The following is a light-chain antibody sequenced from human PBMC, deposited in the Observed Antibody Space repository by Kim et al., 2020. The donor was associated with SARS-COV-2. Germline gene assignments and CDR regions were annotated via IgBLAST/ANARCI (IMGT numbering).Light chain of an antibody. J-gene: IGKJ1*01. Sequence: SPGERANTSCRTSQTVSRTSLAWFQQRPGQPPRLLIYGVSSRATDVPDRFSGSGSGTDFTLSISRLEPEDFAVYYCQQYSSSLWTFGQGTKVDIK. CDR1: QTVSRTS. V-gene: IGKV3-20*01. CDR2: GVS. CDR3: QQYSSSLWT.